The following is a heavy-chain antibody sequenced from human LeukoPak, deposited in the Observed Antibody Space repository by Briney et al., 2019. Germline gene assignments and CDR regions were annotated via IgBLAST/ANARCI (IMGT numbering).Heavy chain of an antibody. V-gene: IGHV3-23*01. CDR3: AKGYYDYVWGSYYFDY. D-gene: IGHD3-16*01. Sequence: QSGGSLRLSCAASGFTFSSYSMNWVRQAPGKGLEWVSAISGSGGSTYYADSVKGRFTISRDNSRDTLYLQMNSLRAEDTAVYYCAKGYYDYVWGSYYFDYWGQGTLVTVSS. J-gene: IGHJ4*02. CDR1: GFTFSSYS. CDR2: ISGSGGST.